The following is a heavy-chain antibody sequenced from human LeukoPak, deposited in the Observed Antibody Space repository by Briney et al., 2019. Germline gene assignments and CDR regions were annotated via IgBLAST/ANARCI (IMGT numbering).Heavy chain of an antibody. CDR1: ANSFNTYW. D-gene: IGHD2-21*02. V-gene: IGHV5-51*01. CDR2: IYPGDSDT. Sequence: GESLRISCQGSANSFNTYWIAWVRQVPGKGLEWMGIIYPGDSDTRYSPSFQGQVTISADKSISTAYLQWSSLKASDTAMYYCAMGYCGGDCFKYDAFDIWGQGTMVTVSS. J-gene: IGHJ3*02. CDR3: AMGYCGGDCFKYDAFDI.